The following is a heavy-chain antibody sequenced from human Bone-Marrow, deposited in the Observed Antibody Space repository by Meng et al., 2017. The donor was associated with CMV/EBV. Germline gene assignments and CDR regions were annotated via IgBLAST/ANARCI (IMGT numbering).Heavy chain of an antibody. V-gene: IGHV1-18*01. D-gene: IGHD1-1*01. CDR1: GYTFTSFG. CDR3: TRAPEQLQPESLFDY. CDR2: INTYNGDT. J-gene: IGHJ4*02. Sequence: SGYTFTSFGINWVRQAPGQGLEWMAWINTYNGDTKSAQKFQGRVTVTTDTSTSTAYMELRGLRSDDTAIYYCTRAPEQLQPESLFDYWGQGTLVTVSS.